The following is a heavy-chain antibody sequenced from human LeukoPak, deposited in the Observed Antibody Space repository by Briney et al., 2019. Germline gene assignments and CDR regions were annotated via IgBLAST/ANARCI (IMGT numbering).Heavy chain of an antibody. V-gene: IGHV1-46*01. J-gene: IGHJ5*02. D-gene: IGHD2-15*01. CDR3: AREEVVGGGWFDP. CDR2: INPSGGST. Sequence: GGSLRLSCAASGFTFSNYGMHWVRQAPGQGLEWMGIINPSGGSTSYAQKFQGRVTMTRDMSTSTVYMELSSLRSEDTAVYYCAREEVVGGGWFDPWGQGTLVTVSS. CDR1: GFTFSNYG.